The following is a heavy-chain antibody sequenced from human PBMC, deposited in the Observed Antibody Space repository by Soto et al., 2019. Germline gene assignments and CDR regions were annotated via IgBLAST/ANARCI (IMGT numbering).Heavy chain of an antibody. CDR1: GYTFSSYG. D-gene: IGHD2-21*02. CDR3: ASSYCGGDCSVLYYYYGMDV. CDR2: ISAYNGNT. J-gene: IGHJ6*02. V-gene: IGHV1-18*01. Sequence: QVQLVQSGAEVKKPGASVKVSCKASGYTFSSYGISWVRQAPGQGLEWMGWISAYNGNTNYAQKLQGRVTMTTDTSTSTAYMKLRSLRSDDTAVYYCASSYCGGDCSVLYYYYGMDVWGQGTTVTVSS.